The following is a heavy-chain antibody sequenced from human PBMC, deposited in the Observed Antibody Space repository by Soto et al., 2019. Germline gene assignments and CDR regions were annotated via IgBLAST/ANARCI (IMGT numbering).Heavy chain of an antibody. CDR3: AHGFTGGYCSGGSCSYYFDY. Sequence: QITLKESGPTLAKPTQTLTLTCTFSGFSLSTSGVGVGWIRQPPGKALEWLALIYWDDDKRYSPSLKSRLTITKDTSKNQVVLTMTNMDPVDTATYYCAHGFTGGYCSGGSCSYYFDYWGQGTLVTVSS. CDR2: IYWDDDK. J-gene: IGHJ4*02. D-gene: IGHD2-15*01. CDR1: GFSLSTSGVG. V-gene: IGHV2-5*02.